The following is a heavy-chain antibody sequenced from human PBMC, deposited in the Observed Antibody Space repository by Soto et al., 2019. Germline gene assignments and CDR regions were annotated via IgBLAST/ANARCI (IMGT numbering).Heavy chain of an antibody. CDR2: ISAYNGNT. CDR1: GYTFTSYG. J-gene: IGHJ4*02. V-gene: IGHV1-18*04. Sequence: ASVKVSCKASGYTFTSYGISWVRQAPGQGLEWMGWISAYNGNTNYAQKLQGRVTMTTDTSTSTAYMELRSLRSDDTAVYYCARGKTKRFLEWLPALDFDYRGQGTLVTVSS. D-gene: IGHD3-3*01. CDR3: ARGKTKRFLEWLPALDFDY.